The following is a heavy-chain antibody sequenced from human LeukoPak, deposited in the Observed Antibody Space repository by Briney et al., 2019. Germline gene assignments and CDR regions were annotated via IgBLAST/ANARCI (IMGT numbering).Heavy chain of an antibody. V-gene: IGHV5-51*01. CDR3: ARHRASSSPGWFDP. D-gene: IGHD6-6*01. J-gene: IGHJ5*02. CDR1: GYRFTTYW. CDR2: IYPGDSDT. Sequence: GESLKISCKGPGYRFTTYWIGWVRQMPGKGLEWMGIIYPGDSDTRYSPSFQGQVTISADKSISTAYLQWSSLKASDTAMYYCARHRASSSPGWFDPWGQGTLVTVSS.